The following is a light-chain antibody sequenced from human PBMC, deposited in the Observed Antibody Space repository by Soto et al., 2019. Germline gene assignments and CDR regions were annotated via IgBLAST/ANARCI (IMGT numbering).Light chain of an antibody. V-gene: IGKV3-15*01. CDR3: QQHADWPLT. J-gene: IGKJ4*01. Sequence: EIVLTQPPATLSVSPGERATLSCRASQSVSRDLAWYQQKPGQAPRLLIYGASTRATSIPARFSGSGSGTEFTLTISSLEPEDFAVYYCQQHADWPLTFGGGTKVDI. CDR2: GAS. CDR1: QSVSRD.